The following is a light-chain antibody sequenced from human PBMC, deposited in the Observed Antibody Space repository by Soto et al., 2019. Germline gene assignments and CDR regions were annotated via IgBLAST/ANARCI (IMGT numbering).Light chain of an antibody. CDR3: SSYTSSSTLYV. CDR2: DVT. CDR1: SSDVGGYNY. J-gene: IGLJ1*01. Sequence: ALTQPASVSGSPGQSITISCTGTSSDVGGYNYVSWYQQHPGKAPRLIIHDVTNRPSGVSNRFSGSKSGNTASLTISGLQAEDEADYYCSSYTSSSTLYVFGAGTKVTVL. V-gene: IGLV2-14*03.